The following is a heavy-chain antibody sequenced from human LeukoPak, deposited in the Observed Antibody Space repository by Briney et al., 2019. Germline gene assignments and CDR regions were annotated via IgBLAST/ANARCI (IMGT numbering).Heavy chain of an antibody. J-gene: IGHJ4*02. V-gene: IGHV3-15*01. CDR2: IKSKTDGGTT. Sequence: GGSLRLSCAASGFTFSNAWMSWVRQAPGKGLEWVARIKSKTDGGTTDYAAPVKGRFTISRDDSKNTLYLQMNSLKTEDTAVCYCTTQRNHDYSNCGNPVPFDYWGQGTLVTVSS. CDR3: TTQRNHDYSNCGNPVPFDY. D-gene: IGHD4-11*01. CDR1: GFTFSNAW.